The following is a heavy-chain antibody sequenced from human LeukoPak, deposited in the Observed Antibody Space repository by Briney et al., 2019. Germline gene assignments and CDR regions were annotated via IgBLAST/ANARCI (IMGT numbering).Heavy chain of an antibody. CDR1: GFTFSSYW. V-gene: IGHV3-7*01. CDR3: ARELPATAADFDY. J-gene: IGHJ4*02. CDR2: IKQDGSEK. Sequence: GGSLRLSCAASGFTFSSYWMSWVRQAPGKGLEWVANIKQDGSEKYYVDSVKGRFTISRDNAKNSLYLQMNSLRAEDTAVYYCARELPATAADFDYWGQGTLVTVSS. D-gene: IGHD2-21*02.